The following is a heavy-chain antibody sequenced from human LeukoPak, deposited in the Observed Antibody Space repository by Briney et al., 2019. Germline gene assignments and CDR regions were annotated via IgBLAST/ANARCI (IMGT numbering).Heavy chain of an antibody. J-gene: IGHJ4*02. V-gene: IGHV3-23*01. CDR1: GFTFNNYA. D-gene: IGHD3-10*01. CDR3: AKEGWFGEFEY. CDR2: ISGSGGST. Sequence: GGSLRLSCAASGFTFNNYAMNRVRQAPGKGLEWVSGISGSGGSTYYADSVKGRFTISRDNSKNTLYLQMNRLRAEDTAVYFCAKEGWFGEFEYWGQGTLVTVSS.